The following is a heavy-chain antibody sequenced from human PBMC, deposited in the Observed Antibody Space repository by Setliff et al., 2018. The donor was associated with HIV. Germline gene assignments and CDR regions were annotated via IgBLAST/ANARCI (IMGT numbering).Heavy chain of an antibody. CDR3: ARDPAFRRYYDILTGYSPSWFDP. V-gene: IGHV1-18*01. D-gene: IGHD3-9*01. J-gene: IGHJ5*02. Sequence: GASVKVSCKASGYTFTNYGINWVRQAPGQGLEWMGWISAYNGNTNHAQKLQGRVTMTTGTSTSTAYMELRSLRSDDTAVYYCARDPAFRRYYDILTGYSPSWFDPWGQGTLVTVSS. CDR1: GYTFTNYG. CDR2: ISAYNGNT.